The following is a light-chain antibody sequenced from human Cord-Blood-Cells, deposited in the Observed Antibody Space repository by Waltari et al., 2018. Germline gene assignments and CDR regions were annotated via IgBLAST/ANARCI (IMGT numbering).Light chain of an antibody. CDR3: QQRSNWPPIT. V-gene: IGKV3-11*01. CDR1: QSVSSY. CDR2: DAS. Sequence: EIVLTQSPATLSLSPGKRATLSCRASQSVSSYLAWYQHKPGQAPRLLIYDASNMATGIPARFSGSGSVTDFTLTISSLEPEDYAVDYCQQRSNWPPITFGQGTRLEIK. J-gene: IGKJ5*01.